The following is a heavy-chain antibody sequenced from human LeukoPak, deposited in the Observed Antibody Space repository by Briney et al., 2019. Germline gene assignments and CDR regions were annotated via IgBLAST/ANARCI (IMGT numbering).Heavy chain of an antibody. D-gene: IGHD2-2*01. Sequence: GGSLRLSCAGSGFTFGSYAMNWVRQAPGKGLEWVSAITESGGDTYYADSVKGRFAISRDDSKNTVFLQMNSLRAEDTAMYYCATGCTKTSRRGDYWGQGTLVTVSS. CDR2: ITESGGDT. V-gene: IGHV3-23*01. CDR3: ATGCTKTSRRGDY. J-gene: IGHJ4*02. CDR1: GFTFGSYA.